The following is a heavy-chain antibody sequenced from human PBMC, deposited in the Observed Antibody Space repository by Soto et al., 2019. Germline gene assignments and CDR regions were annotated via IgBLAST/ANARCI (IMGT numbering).Heavy chain of an antibody. CDR3: AVIGYDLDY. CDR2: IIPMFGTA. J-gene: IGHJ4*02. D-gene: IGHD5-12*01. V-gene: IGHV1-69*06. Sequence: QVQLVQSGAEVKKPGSSVKVSCKGSGDTFHRHALSWVRQAPGQGLEWMGGIIPMFGTANYEQKFQGRVTITADTSTSTAYMELSSLRFEDTAFYYCAVIGYDLDYWGQGTLVAVSS. CDR1: GDTFHRHA.